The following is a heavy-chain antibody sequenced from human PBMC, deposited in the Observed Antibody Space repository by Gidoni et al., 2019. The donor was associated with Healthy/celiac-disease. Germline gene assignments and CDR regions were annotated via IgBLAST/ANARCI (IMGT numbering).Heavy chain of an antibody. CDR1: VGSISSSSYY. V-gene: IGHV4-39*07. J-gene: IGHJ4*02. Sequence: QLQLQESGPGLVKPSETLSLTCTVSVGSISSSSYYWGWIRQPPGKGLEWIGSIYYSGSTYYNPSLKSRVTISVDTSKNQFSLKLSSVTAADTAVYYCARDPGVGEEEPVDYWGQGTLVTVSS. CDR2: IYYSGST. D-gene: IGHD1-26*01. CDR3: ARDPGVGEEEPVDY.